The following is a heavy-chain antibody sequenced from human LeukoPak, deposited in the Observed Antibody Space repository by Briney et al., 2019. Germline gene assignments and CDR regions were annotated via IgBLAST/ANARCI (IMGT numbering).Heavy chain of an antibody. CDR3: ARDKGYCSGGSCYYWFDP. CDR2: ISVYNGNT. Sequence: GASVKVSCKASGYTFNSHGISWVRQAPGQGREGMGWISVYNGNTNYAQKFQGRVTMTTDTSTSTAYMELRSLRSDDTAVYYCARDKGYCSGGSCYYWFDPWGQGTLVTVSS. V-gene: IGHV1-18*04. CDR1: GYTFNSHG. D-gene: IGHD2-15*01. J-gene: IGHJ5*02.